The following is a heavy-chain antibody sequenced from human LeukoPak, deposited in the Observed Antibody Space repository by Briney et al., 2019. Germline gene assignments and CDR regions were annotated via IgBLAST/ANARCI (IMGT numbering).Heavy chain of an antibody. J-gene: IGHJ4*02. CDR2: ITSSGSTI. CDR3: AKENLPYCSSTSCYHFDY. Sequence: GGSLRLSCAASGFTFSTYSMNWVRQAPGKGLEWVSYITSSGSTIYYADSVKGRFTISRDNAKNSLYLQMNSLRAEDTAIYYCAKENLPYCSSTSCYHFDYWGQGTLVTVSS. V-gene: IGHV3-48*04. D-gene: IGHD2-2*01. CDR1: GFTFSTYS.